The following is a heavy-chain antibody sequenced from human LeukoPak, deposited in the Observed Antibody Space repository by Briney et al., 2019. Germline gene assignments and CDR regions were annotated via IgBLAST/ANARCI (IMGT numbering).Heavy chain of an antibody. D-gene: IGHD5-18*01. V-gene: IGHV3-7*01. CDR2: INQDGSEK. CDR3: ARRATTERGHSYGLDY. Sequence: PGGSLRLSCAASGFTFSSYWMSWVRQAPGKGLEWVANINQDGSEKNYVDSVKGRFTISRDNANNLLYLQMNSLRAEDTAVYYCARRATTERGHSYGLDYWGQGTLVTVSS. J-gene: IGHJ4*02. CDR1: GFTFSSYW.